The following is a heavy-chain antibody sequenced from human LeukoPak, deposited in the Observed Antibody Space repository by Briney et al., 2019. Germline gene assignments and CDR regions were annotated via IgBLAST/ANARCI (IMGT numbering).Heavy chain of an antibody. D-gene: IGHD4-17*01. CDR3: ARLELFYGVAFDY. CDR1: GGSFSGYY. J-gene: IGHJ4*02. CDR2: IYYSGST. V-gene: IGHV4-34*01. Sequence: SETLSLTCAVYGGSFSGYYWSWIRQPPGKGLEWIGSIYYSGSTYYNPSLKSRVTISVDTSKNQFSLKLSSVTAADTAVYYCARLELFYGVAFDYWGQGTLVTVSS.